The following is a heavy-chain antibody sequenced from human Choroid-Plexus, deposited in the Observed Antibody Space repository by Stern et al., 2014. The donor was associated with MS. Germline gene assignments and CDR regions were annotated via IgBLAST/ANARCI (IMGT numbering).Heavy chain of an antibody. Sequence: VQLVESGGGVVQPGRPLGLSCVAPGFTFGGWAMHWVRQAPGKGRGWVAGVSYDGSNKYYADSVKGRFTISRDNSQNTLYMQMSSLRPEDTAVYYCAKDRQYLTYFFDHWGQGSLVTVSS. CDR3: AKDRQYLTYFFDH. J-gene: IGHJ5*02. V-gene: IGHV3-30*18. CDR2: VSYDGSNK. CDR1: GFTFGGWA. D-gene: IGHD2/OR15-2a*01.